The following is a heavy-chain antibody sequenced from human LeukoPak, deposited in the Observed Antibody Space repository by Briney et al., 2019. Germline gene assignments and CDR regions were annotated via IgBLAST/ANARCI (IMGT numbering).Heavy chain of an antibody. Sequence: GSSVKVPCKASGGTFSSYAISWVRQAPGQGLEWMGGVIPIFGTANYAQKFQGRVTITADESTSTAYMELSSLRSEDTAVYYCASSSYFDWLGAFDIWGQGTMVTVSS. V-gene: IGHV1-69*01. D-gene: IGHD3-9*01. CDR3: ASSSYFDWLGAFDI. CDR1: GGTFSSYA. J-gene: IGHJ3*02. CDR2: VIPIFGTA.